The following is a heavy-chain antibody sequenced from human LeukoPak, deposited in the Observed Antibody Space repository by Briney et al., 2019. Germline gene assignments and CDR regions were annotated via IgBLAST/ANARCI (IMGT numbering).Heavy chain of an antibody. V-gene: IGHV4-59*01. Sequence: SETLSLTCTVSVGSISSYYWSWIRQPPGKGLEWIGYIYYSGSTNYNPSLKSRVTISVDTSKNQFSLKLSSVTAADTAVYYCAGDLSSEYCSGGSCYDSWGQGTLVTVSS. J-gene: IGHJ4*02. CDR3: AGDLSSEYCSGGSCYDS. CDR2: IYYSGST. CDR1: VGSISSYY. D-gene: IGHD2-15*01.